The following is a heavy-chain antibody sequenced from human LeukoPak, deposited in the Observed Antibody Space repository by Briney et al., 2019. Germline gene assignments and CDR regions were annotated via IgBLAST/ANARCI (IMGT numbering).Heavy chain of an antibody. V-gene: IGHV4-4*02. D-gene: IGHD1-26*01. J-gene: IGHJ4*02. Sequence: GSLRLSCAASGFTFSSNAMSWVRQAPGTGLEWIGEVHKSGSTNYYPSLQSRVTISIDKSKNQIALELTSVTAADTAVYYCAKEIVGAPTPGAYWGQGILVTVSS. CDR2: VHKSGST. CDR3: AKEIVGAPTPGAY. CDR1: GFTFSSNAM.